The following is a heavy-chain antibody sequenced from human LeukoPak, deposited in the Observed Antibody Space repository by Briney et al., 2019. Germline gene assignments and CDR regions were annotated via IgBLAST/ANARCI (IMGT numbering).Heavy chain of an antibody. V-gene: IGHV3-7*01. CDR3: ARDLLKGFCSGTNCYASPDY. Sequence: PGGSLRLSCAASGFTFSSYWMSWVRQAPGKGLEWVANIKQDGSEKYYVDSVRGRFTISRDNAKNSLYLQMNSLSAEDTAVYYCARDLLKGFCSGTNCYASPDYWGKGTLVTVSS. CDR2: IKQDGSEK. J-gene: IGHJ4*02. D-gene: IGHD2-2*01. CDR1: GFTFSSYW.